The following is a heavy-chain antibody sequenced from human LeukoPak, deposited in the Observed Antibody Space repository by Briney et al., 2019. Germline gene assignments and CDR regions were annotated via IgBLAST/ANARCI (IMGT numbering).Heavy chain of an antibody. CDR3: ARIMANGDYAFDI. Sequence: SGPTLVKPTQTLTLTCTFSGFSLSTSGMRVSWILQPPGKALEWLARIDWDDDKFYSTSLKTRLTISKDTSKNQVVLTMTNMDPVDTATYYCARIMANGDYAFDIWGQGTMVTLSS. CDR2: IDWDDDK. V-gene: IGHV2-70*04. J-gene: IGHJ3*02. D-gene: IGHD4-17*01. CDR1: GFSLSTSGMR.